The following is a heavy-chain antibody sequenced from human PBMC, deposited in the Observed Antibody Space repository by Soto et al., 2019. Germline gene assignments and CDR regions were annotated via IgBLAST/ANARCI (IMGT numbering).Heavy chain of an antibody. CDR1: GFTFSDYY. CDR2: IRSSGSTL. J-gene: IGHJ4*02. Sequence: QVQLVESGGGLVKPGGSLRLSCAASGFTFSDYYMSWIRQAPGKGLEWVSYIRSSGSTLYYAYSVKGRFTISRDNAKNSLYLQRNSRRAEETAVYYCARARSRDCTNGVCYTFSRYWGQGTLVTVSS. CDR3: ARARSRDCTNGVCYTFSRY. D-gene: IGHD2-8*01. V-gene: IGHV3-11*01.